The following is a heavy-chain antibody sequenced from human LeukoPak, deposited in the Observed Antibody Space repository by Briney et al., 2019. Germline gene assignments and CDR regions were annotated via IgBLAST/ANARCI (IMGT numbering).Heavy chain of an antibody. V-gene: IGHV1-58*02. CDR1: GFTFTSSA. D-gene: IGHD6-19*01. CDR3: AARVAVAGYNWFDP. CDR2: TVVGSGNT. Sequence: ASVKVSCKASGFTFTSSAMQWVRQARGQRLEWIGWTVVGSGNTNYAQKFQERVTITRDMSTSTAYMELSSLRSEDTAVYYCAARVAVAGYNWFDPWGQGTLVTVSS. J-gene: IGHJ5*02.